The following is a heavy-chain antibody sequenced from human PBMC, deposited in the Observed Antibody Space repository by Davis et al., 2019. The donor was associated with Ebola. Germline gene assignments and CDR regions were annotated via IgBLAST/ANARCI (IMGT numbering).Heavy chain of an antibody. D-gene: IGHD3-16*01. V-gene: IGHV4-4*02. CDR2: IYDSGSP. CDR1: VGSISTGNW. Sequence: MPSETLSLTCTVSVGSISTGNWWNWVRQSPGKGLEWIGEIYDSGSPNYNPSLKSRVTISIDTSKNQFSLNLSSVTAADTAVYFCASTPTVLGDYFDYWGQGTLVTVSS. J-gene: IGHJ4*02. CDR3: ASTPTVLGDYFDY.